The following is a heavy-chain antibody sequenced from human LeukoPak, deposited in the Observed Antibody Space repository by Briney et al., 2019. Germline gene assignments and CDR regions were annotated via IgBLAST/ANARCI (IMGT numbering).Heavy chain of an antibody. CDR1: GGSISSGSYY. CDR2: IYTSGST. D-gene: IGHD6-19*01. J-gene: IGHJ6*03. V-gene: IGHV4-61*02. CDR3: ARGGSGWNYYYYYMDV. Sequence: SETLSLTCTVSGGSISSGSYYWSWIRQPAGKGLEWIGRIYTSGSTNYNPSLKSRVTISVDTSKNQFSLKLSSVTAADTAVYYCARGGSGWNYYYYYMDVWGKGTTVTISS.